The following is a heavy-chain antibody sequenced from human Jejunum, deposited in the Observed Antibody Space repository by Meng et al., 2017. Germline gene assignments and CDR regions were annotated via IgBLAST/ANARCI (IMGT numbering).Heavy chain of an antibody. Sequence: SETLSLTCAVSGYSISSGYYWGWIRQPPGKGLEWIGTINHSGSTYYNPSLKSRVTMSVDTSKNQFSLKLSSVTAADTAVYYCVKGYGMDVWGQGTTVTVSS. CDR2: INHSGST. CDR3: VKGYGMDV. V-gene: IGHV4-38-2*01. J-gene: IGHJ6*02. CDR1: GYSISSGYY.